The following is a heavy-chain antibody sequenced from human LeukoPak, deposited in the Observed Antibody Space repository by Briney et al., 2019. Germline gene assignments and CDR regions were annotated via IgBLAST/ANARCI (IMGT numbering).Heavy chain of an antibody. CDR3: ARDLEIGSSSYYFDY. Sequence: QPGRSLRLSCVASGFTFSSFGMHWVRQAPGKCLEWVALISFDGRSPYYADSVRGRFTISRDNSKDTVYLQMNSLRAEDTAMYYCARDLEIGSSSYYFDYWGQGTLVTVSS. CDR2: ISFDGRSP. D-gene: IGHD1-1*01. V-gene: IGHV3-33*05. J-gene: IGHJ4*02. CDR1: GFTFSSFG.